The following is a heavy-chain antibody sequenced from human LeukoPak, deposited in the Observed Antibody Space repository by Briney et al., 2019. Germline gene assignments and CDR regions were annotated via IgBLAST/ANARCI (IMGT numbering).Heavy chain of an antibody. J-gene: IGHJ1*01. V-gene: IGHV4-61*02. D-gene: IGHD3-10*01. CDR1: GGSISSGSYY. CDR3: AARKSLYGSGDCFMAAEYFQH. Sequence: SGTLSLTCTVSGGSISSGSYYWGWIRQPAGKGLEWTGRSYASGSTNSNPSLKSRVTISVDTSKTLFPLKLSFVTAADTAVYCCAARKSLYGSGDCFMAAEYFQHWGQGTLVTVSS. CDR2: SYASGST.